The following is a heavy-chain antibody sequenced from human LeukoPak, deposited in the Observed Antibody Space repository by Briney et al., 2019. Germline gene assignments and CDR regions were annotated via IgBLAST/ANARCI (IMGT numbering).Heavy chain of an antibody. V-gene: IGHV3-53*01. CDR1: GFTVSSNY. CDR2: IYSGGST. Sequence: GGSLRLSCAASGFTVSSNYMTWVRQAPGKGLEWVSVIYSGGSTYYADSVKGRFTISRDNSKNTLFLQMNSLRAEDTAVYYCARNFALDYWGQGTLVTVSS. J-gene: IGHJ4*02. CDR3: ARNFALDY.